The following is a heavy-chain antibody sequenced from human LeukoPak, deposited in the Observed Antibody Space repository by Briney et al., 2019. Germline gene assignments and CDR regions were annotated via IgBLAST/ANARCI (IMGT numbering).Heavy chain of an antibody. CDR1: GGSISSDDYY. V-gene: IGHV4-61*02. Sequence: KSSETLSLTCTVSGGSISSDDYYWSWIRQPAGKGLKWIGRIYSSGSTKYSPSLKSRVTMSVDTSKNQFSLRLTSVTAADTAVYYCARVQRRYHSSGYYYDHYYYYYMDVWGKGTTVTVSS. CDR2: IYSSGST. CDR3: ARVQRRYHSSGYYYDHYYYYYMDV. J-gene: IGHJ6*03. D-gene: IGHD3-22*01.